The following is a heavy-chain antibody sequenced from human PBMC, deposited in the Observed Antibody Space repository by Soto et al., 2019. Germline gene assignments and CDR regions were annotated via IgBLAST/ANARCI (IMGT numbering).Heavy chain of an antibody. J-gene: IGHJ5*02. V-gene: IGHV1-69*02. CDR1: GGTFSSYT. Sequence: QVQLVQSGAEVKKPGSSVKVSCKASGGTFSSYTISWVRQAPGQGLEWMGRIIPILGIANYAQKFQGRVTITADKSTSTAYMELSSLRSEDTAVYYCARGVTMIVVVGGWFDPWGQGTLVTVSS. CDR3: ARGVTMIVVVGGWFDP. D-gene: IGHD3-22*01. CDR2: IIPILGIA.